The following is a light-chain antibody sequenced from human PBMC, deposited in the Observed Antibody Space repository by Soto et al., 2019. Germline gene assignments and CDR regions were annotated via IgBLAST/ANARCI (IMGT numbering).Light chain of an antibody. CDR1: QSVSSNS. Sequence: ETVLTQSPGTLSLSPGERATLSCRASQSVSSNSLAWFQQKPGQAPRLLIFVASSRATGIPDRFSGSGSGTHFTLTISRLEPEDFAVYYCQHCGTSPWTFGQGTKVEIK. CDR3: QHCGTSPWT. V-gene: IGKV3-20*01. J-gene: IGKJ1*01. CDR2: VAS.